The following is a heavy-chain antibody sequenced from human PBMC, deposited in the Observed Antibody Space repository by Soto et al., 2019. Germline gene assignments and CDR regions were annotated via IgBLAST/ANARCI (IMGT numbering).Heavy chain of an antibody. CDR2: IIPILGIA. Sequence: ASVKVSCKASGGTFSSYTISWVRQAPGQGLEWMGRIIPILGIANYAQKFQGRVTITADKSTSTAYMELSSLRSEDTAVYYCARSYEDIVVVVAATSGMDVWGQGTTVTVSS. V-gene: IGHV1-69*02. D-gene: IGHD2-15*01. CDR1: GGTFSSYT. CDR3: ARSYEDIVVVVAATSGMDV. J-gene: IGHJ6*02.